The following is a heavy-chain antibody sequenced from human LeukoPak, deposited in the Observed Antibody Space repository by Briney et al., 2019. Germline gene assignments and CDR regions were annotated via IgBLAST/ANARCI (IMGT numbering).Heavy chain of an antibody. CDR2: IYHSGST. V-gene: IGHV4-38-2*01. Sequence: PSETLSLTCAVSGYSISSGYYWGWIRQPPGKGLEWIGSIYHSGSTYYNPSLKSRVTISVDTSKNQFSLKLSSVTAADTAVYYCARIFTAHSSSWYPNWFDPWGQGTLVTVSS. CDR3: ARIFTAHSSSWYPNWFDP. D-gene: IGHD6-13*01. CDR1: GYSISSGYY. J-gene: IGHJ5*02.